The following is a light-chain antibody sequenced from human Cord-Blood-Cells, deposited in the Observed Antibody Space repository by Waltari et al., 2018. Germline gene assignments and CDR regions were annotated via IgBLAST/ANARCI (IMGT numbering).Light chain of an antibody. Sequence: DIQMTQSPSSLSASVGARVTITCRASQSISSYLNWYQQKPGKAPKLLIYAASSLQSGVPSTFSGSGSGTDFTLTINSLQPEDFATYYCQQSYSTPFTFGPGTKVDIK. CDR3: QQSYSTPFT. CDR2: AAS. V-gene: IGKV1-39*01. CDR1: QSISSY. J-gene: IGKJ3*01.